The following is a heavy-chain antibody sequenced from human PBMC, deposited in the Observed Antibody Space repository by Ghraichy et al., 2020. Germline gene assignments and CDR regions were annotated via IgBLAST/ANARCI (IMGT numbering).Heavy chain of an antibody. CDR1: GFTFSSYT. J-gene: IGHJ6*02. CDR3: AREVGSGSYTRGMDV. CDR2: ISSSRNYM. V-gene: IGHV3-21*01. Sequence: GESLNISCAASGFTFSSYTMTWVRQAPGKGLEWVSVISSSRNYMYYADSVKGRFTISRDNAKNSLSLQMDSLRAEDTAIYYCAREVGSGSYTRGMDVWGQGTTVTVSS. D-gene: IGHD3-10*01.